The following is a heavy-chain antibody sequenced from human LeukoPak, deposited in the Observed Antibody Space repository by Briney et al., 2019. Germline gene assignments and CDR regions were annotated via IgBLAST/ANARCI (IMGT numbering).Heavy chain of an antibody. CDR1: GFTFSTYN. Sequence: GGSLRLSCAVSGFTFSTYNMLGARQTPGKGLEWLFYINSGGSAVHYADSVKDRFTFSRDNAKNSLYLQMNSLRVEDTGIYYCARVGSRGDWFDYWGQGTRVTVSS. J-gene: IGHJ5*01. CDR2: INSGGSAV. D-gene: IGHD1-26*01. V-gene: IGHV3-48*01. CDR3: ARVGSRGDWFDY.